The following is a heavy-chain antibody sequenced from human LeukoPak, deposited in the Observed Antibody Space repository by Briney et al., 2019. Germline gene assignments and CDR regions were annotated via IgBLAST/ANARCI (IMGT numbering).Heavy chain of an antibody. CDR2: INHSGST. CDR1: GGSFSGYY. D-gene: IGHD3-3*01. V-gene: IGHV4-34*01. J-gene: IGHJ4*02. CDR3: ARGGRDTIFGVVIIPFDY. Sequence: KPSETLSPTCAVYGGSFSGYYWSWIRQPPGKGLEWIGEINHSGSTNYNPSLKSRVTISVDTSKNQFSLKLSSVTAADTAVYYCARGGRDTIFGVVIIPFDYWGQGTLVTVSS.